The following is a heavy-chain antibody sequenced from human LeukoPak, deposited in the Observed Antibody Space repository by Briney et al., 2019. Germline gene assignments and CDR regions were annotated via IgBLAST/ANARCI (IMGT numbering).Heavy chain of an antibody. Sequence: PSETLSLTCTVSGGSISSYYWSWIRQPPGKGLEWIGYIYYSGSTNYNPSLKSRVTISVDTSKNQFSLKLSSVTAADTAVYYCARLPLNYYGSGSYYFDYWGQGTLVTVSS. D-gene: IGHD3-10*01. CDR2: IYYSGST. V-gene: IGHV4-59*01. CDR1: GGSISSYY. J-gene: IGHJ4*02. CDR3: ARLPLNYYGSGSYYFDY.